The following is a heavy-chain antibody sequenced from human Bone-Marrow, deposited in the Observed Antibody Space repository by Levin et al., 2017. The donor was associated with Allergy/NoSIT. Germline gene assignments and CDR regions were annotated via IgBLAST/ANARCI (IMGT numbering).Heavy chain of an antibody. CDR3: AKDCRYYITIFGVHWFDP. J-gene: IGHJ5*02. V-gene: IGHV3-30*18. CDR1: GFTFSSYG. D-gene: IGHD3-3*01. Sequence: GESLKISCAASGFTFSSYGMHWVRQAPGKGLEWVAVISYDGSNKYYADSVKGRFTISRDNSKNTLYLQMNSLRAEDTAVYYCAKDCRYYITIFGVHWFDPWGQGTLVTVSS. CDR2: ISYDGSNK.